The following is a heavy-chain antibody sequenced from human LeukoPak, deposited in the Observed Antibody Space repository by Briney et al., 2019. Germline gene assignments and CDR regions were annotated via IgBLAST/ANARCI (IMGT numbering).Heavy chain of an antibody. D-gene: IGHD5-12*01. CDR2: ISAYNGNT. J-gene: IGHJ6*02. V-gene: IGHV1-18*01. CDR3: ARVATTPYYYYGMDV. CDR1: GYTFTSYG. Sequence: ASVTVSCKASGYTFTSYGISWVRQAPGQGLEWMGWISAYNGNTNYAQKLQGRVTMTTDTSTSTAYMELRSLRSDDTAVYYCARVATTPYYYYGMDVWGQGTTVTVSS.